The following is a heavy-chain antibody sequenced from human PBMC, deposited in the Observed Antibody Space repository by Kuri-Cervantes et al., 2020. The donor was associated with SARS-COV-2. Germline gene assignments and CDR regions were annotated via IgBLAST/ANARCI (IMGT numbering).Heavy chain of an antibody. V-gene: IGHV3-23*01. CDR1: GFTFSSYA. D-gene: IGHD3-16*01. CDR2: ISGSGGST. J-gene: IGHJ4*02. Sequence: GESLKISCAASGFTFSSYAMSWVRQAPGKGLEWVSAISGSGGSTYYADSVKGRFTISRANSKNTLYLQMNSLRAEDTAVYYCAKAAYYDYVPDYWGQGTLVTVSS. CDR3: AKAAYYDYVPDY.